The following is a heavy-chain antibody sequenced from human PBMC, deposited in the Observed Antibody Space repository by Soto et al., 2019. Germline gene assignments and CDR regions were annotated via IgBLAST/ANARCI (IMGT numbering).Heavy chain of an antibody. Sequence: GESLKISCKASGYSSANFWIGWVRQMPGKGLEWMGFIHLGGSETRYVPSFQDQVTISAAKSINTAYLQMNSLRDEDTAVYYCAREPGGYYDSSDYLNWFDPWGQGTLVTVSS. J-gene: IGHJ5*02. CDR2: IHLGGSET. CDR1: GYSSANFW. D-gene: IGHD3-22*01. V-gene: IGHV5-51*01. CDR3: AREPGGYYDSSDYLNWFDP.